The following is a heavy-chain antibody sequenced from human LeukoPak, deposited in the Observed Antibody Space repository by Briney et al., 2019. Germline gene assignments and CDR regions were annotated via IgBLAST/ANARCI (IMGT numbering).Heavy chain of an antibody. J-gene: IGHJ5*02. CDR2: IYYSGNT. CDR3: ARGGRIAARNWFDP. V-gene: IGHV4-59*01. Sequence: SETLSLTCTVSGGSISSYYWSWIRQPPGKGLEWIGYIYYSGNTDCDPSLKSRVTISVDTSKNQFSLKLSSVTAADTAVYYCARGGRIAARNWFDPWGQGTLVTVSS. CDR1: GGSISSYY. D-gene: IGHD6-6*01.